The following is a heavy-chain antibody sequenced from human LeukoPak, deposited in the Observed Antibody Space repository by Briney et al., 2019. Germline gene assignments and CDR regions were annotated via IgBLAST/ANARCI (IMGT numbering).Heavy chain of an antibody. J-gene: IGHJ4*02. CDR2: IYPGDSDT. CDR1: GYSFTSYW. Sequence: GESLKISCQGSGYSFTSYWIGWVRQMPGKGLEWMGIIYPGDSDTRYSPSFQGQVTISADKSISTAYLQWSSLKASDTAMYYCARQGDYYDSSGSPDYWGQGTLVTVSS. D-gene: IGHD3-22*01. CDR3: ARQGDYYDSSGSPDY. V-gene: IGHV5-51*01.